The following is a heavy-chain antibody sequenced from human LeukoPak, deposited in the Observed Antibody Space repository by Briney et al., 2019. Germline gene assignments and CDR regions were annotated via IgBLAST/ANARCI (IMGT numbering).Heavy chain of an antibody. CDR2: IYYSGST. CDR1: GGSISSYY. CDR3: ASTLWFGEPRFDP. V-gene: IGHV4-59*01. J-gene: IGHJ5*02. D-gene: IGHD3-10*01. Sequence: PSETLSLTCTVSGGSISSYYWSWIRQPAGKGLEWIGYIYYSGSTNYNPSLKSRVTISVDTSKSQFSLKLSSVTAADTAVYYCASTLWFGEPRFDPWGQGTLVTVSS.